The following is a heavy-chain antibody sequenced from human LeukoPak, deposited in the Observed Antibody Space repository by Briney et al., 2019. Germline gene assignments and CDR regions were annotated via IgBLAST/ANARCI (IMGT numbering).Heavy chain of an antibody. CDR1: GFTFSSYS. D-gene: IGHD5-24*01. Sequence: GGSLRLSCAASGFTFSSYSMNWVRQAPGKGLEWVSYISSSSSTIYYADSVKGRFTISRDNSKNTLYLQMNSLRAEDTAVYYCARDSPYGYSEYWGQGTLVTVSS. CDR2: ISSSSSTI. V-gene: IGHV3-48*01. J-gene: IGHJ4*02. CDR3: ARDSPYGYSEY.